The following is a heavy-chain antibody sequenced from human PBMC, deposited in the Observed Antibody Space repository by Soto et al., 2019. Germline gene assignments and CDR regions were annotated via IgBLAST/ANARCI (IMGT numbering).Heavy chain of an antibody. J-gene: IGHJ6*02. D-gene: IGHD3-10*01. CDR1: GYTFTSYA. CDR3: ASGDYYGSGSNYYYYGMDV. V-gene: IGHV1-3*01. CDR2: INAGNGNT. Sequence: ASVKVSCKASGYTFTSYAMHWVRQAPGQRLEWMGWINAGNGNTKYSQKFQGRVTITRDTSASTAYMELSSLRSEGTAVYYCASGDYYGSGSNYYYYGMDVWGQGTTVTVSS.